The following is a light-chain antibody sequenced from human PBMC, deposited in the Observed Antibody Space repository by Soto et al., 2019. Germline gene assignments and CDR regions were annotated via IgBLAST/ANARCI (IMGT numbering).Light chain of an antibody. CDR3: QQYNSYSPLT. CDR1: QTISTW. Sequence: DIQMTQSPSTLSASVGDRVTITCRASQTISTWLAWYQQKPGKAPALLIHDASSLQSGVPSRFSGSGSGTDFTLTISSLQPDDFATYYCQQYNSYSPLTFGGGTKVDIK. J-gene: IGKJ4*01. CDR2: DAS. V-gene: IGKV1-5*01.